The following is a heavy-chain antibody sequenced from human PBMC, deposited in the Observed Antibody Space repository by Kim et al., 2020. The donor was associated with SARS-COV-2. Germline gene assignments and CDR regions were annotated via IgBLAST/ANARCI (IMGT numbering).Heavy chain of an antibody. D-gene: IGHD3-3*02. J-gene: IGHJ4*02. CDR1: GFTFSSYS. CDR2: ISSSGSTI. V-gene: IGHV3-48*02. CDR3: ARDRIFGAARARGFDY. Sequence: GGSLRLSCAASGFTFSSYSMNWVRQAPGKGLEWVSYISSSGSTIYYADSVKGRFTISRDNAKNSLYLQMNSLRDEDTAVYYCARDRIFGAARARGFDYWGQGTLVTVSS.